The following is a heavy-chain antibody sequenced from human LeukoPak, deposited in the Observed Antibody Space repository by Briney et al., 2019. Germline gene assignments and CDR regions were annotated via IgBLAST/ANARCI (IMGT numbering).Heavy chain of an antibody. D-gene: IGHD5-12*01. J-gene: IGHJ4*02. CDR2: ISGSGGST. CDR3: APGGYSGYEALDY. V-gene: IGHV3-23*01. Sequence: GGSLRLSCAASGFTFSSYAMSWVRQAPGKGLEWVSAISGSGGSTYYADSVKGRFTISRDNSKNTLYLQMNSLRAEDTAVYYCAPGGYSGYEALDYWGQGTLVTVSS. CDR1: GFTFSSYA.